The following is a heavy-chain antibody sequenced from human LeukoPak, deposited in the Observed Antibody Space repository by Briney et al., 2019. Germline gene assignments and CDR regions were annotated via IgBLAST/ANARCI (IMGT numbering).Heavy chain of an antibody. D-gene: IGHD2-15*01. CDR3: ARDGGYCSGITCPGDH. J-gene: IGHJ5*02. CDR2: IKQDASDK. Sequence: GGSLRLSCAASRFTFSYYWMTWVRQAPGKGVEGVANIKQDASDKHYADSVKGRFTISRDNAKNSLYLQMNSLRAEDTAVYYCARDGGYCSGITCPGDHWGLGTLVTVSS. CDR1: RFTFSYYW. V-gene: IGHV3-7*01.